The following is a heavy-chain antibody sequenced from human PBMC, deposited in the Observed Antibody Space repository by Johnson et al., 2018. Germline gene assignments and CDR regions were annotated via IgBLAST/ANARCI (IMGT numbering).Heavy chain of an antibody. D-gene: IGHD3-10*01. J-gene: IGHJ4*02. CDR3: ARDWRSGRKRPYFDY. CDR2: ISNDGNTK. V-gene: IGHV3-30*03. CDR1: GFTFSVYG. Sequence: VQLVESGGGVVQXGRPLRLSCAASGFTFSVYGMHLVRQPPGKGLEWVAVISNDGNTKDHADSVKGRLSISRDNSKPTLYMQINILRPENKAVYFCARDWRSGRKRPYFDYWGQGTLVTVSS.